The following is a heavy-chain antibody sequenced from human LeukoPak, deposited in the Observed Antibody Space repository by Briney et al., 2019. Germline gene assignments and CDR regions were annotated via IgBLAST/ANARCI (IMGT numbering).Heavy chain of an antibody. CDR3: WGNYDSSGYYYPDAFDI. J-gene: IGHJ3*02. CDR1: GGTFSSYA. V-gene: IGHV1-69*13. D-gene: IGHD3-22*01. CDR2: IIPIFGTA. Sequence: SVKVSCKASGGTFSSYAISWVRQAPGQGLEWMGGIIPIFGTANYAQKFQGRVTITADESTGTAYMELSSLRSEDTAVYYCWGNYDSSGYYYPDAFDIWGQGTMVTVSS.